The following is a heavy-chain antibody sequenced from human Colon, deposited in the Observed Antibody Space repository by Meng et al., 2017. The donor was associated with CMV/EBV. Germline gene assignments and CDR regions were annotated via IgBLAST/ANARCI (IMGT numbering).Heavy chain of an antibody. CDR3: TRRNSDQNTDFDY. CDR2: ISTTGGTP. CDR1: GFTFSRHV. Sequence: GESLKISCAASGFTFSRHVMGWVRQAPGKGLEWVSTISTTGGTPDYADPGKGRFTISRDNSKNSLYLLMDSLRAEDTAVYYCTRRNSDQNTDFDYWGQGTLVTVSS. D-gene: IGHD1-14*01. J-gene: IGHJ4*02. V-gene: IGHV3-23*01.